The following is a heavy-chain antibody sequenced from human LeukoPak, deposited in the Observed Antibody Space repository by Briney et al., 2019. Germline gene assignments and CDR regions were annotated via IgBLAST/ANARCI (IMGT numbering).Heavy chain of an antibody. CDR3: GKAFPPLRVAAAGDY. D-gene: IGHD6-25*01. V-gene: IGHV3-21*06. CDR1: GFTFSDCD. J-gene: IGHJ4*02. CDR2: ISYMGDHR. Sequence: PGESLRLSCTASGFTFSDCDMNWFRHAPGKGLQWVSSISYMGDHRYYADSAKGRFTISRDNAKNSLYLQMDNLRADDAAVYYCGKAFPPLRVAAAGDYWGQGTLVTVSS.